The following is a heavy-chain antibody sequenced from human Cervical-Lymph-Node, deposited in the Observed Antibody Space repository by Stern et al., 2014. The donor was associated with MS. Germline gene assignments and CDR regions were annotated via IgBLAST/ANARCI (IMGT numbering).Heavy chain of an antibody. V-gene: IGHV3-53*01. Sequence: VQLVESGGGLIQPGGSLTLSCAASGFTVNDYYMSWIRQTPGKGLEWVAVLYPSTSSYYADSVKGRFTISRDLSENSLYLEMNSLRAEDTAVYYCAQSQYRPYYFDFWGQGTLVAVSS. D-gene: IGHD5-18*01. CDR2: LYPSTSS. J-gene: IGHJ4*02. CDR1: GFTVNDYY. CDR3: AQSQYRPYYFDF.